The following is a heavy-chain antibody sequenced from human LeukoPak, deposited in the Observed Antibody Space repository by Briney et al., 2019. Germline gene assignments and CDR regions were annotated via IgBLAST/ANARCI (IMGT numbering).Heavy chain of an antibody. CDR3: ARRGGAYSHPYDY. D-gene: IGHD4/OR15-4a*01. Sequence: GGSLTLSCTVSGFTLSSNSMSWVRQAPAKGLEWVSFIYSENTHYSHSVQGRVTISQDNSKNTLYLQMNSVRAEDTAVYYCARRGGAYSHPYDYWGQGTLGTVSS. CDR2: IYSENT. J-gene: IGHJ4*02. CDR1: GFTLSSNS. V-gene: IGHV3-53*01.